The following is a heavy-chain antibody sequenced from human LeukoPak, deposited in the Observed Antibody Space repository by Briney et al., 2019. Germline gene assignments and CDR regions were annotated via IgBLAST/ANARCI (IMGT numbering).Heavy chain of an antibody. D-gene: IGHD5-24*01. CDR2: IYYSGST. J-gene: IGHJ4*02. CDR3: TGPYVEMATI. Sequence: SETLSLTCTVSGGSLSSYYWCWVRQPPGKGLEWIGHIYYSGSTNYNPSPTSRVTIPVHTSNNQSPLMLRSVTAADTAVSYCTGPYVEMATIWGQGTLVTVSS. CDR1: GGSLSSYY. V-gene: IGHV4-59*03.